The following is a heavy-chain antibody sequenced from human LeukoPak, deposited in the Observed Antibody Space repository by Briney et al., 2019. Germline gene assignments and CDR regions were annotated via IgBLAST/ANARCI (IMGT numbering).Heavy chain of an antibody. CDR3: AKDRTYHSDFSAYYFSPPLQQY. CDR1: GFTFTNYA. J-gene: IGHJ4*02. Sequence: GGSLRLSCVASGFTFTNYAMSCVRQAPGKGLEWVSGIFGNTGSTYYADSVKGRVTVSRDNSRNTVYLQMNSLRAEDTAVYYCAKDRTYHSDFSAYYFSPPLQQYWGQGTLVTVSS. CDR2: IFGNTGST. V-gene: IGHV3-23*01. D-gene: IGHD3-22*01.